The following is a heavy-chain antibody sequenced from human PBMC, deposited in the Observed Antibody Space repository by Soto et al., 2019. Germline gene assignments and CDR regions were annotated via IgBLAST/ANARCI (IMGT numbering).Heavy chain of an antibody. CDR3: ARVPNSSGFHDY. V-gene: IGHV3-23*01. CDR2: ISGSGGST. J-gene: IGHJ4*02. CDR1: GFTFSSYA. Sequence: PGGSLRLSCAASGFTFSSYAMSWVRQAPGKGLEWVSAISGSGGSTYYADSVKGRFTISRDNSKNTLYLQMNSLRAEDTAVYYCARVPNSSGFHDYWGLGTLVTVSS. D-gene: IGHD3-22*01.